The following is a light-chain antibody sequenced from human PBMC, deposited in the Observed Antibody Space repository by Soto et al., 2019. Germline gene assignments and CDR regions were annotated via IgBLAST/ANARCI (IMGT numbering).Light chain of an antibody. CDR3: CSLTTSHTYV. J-gene: IGLJ1*01. Sequence: QSALTQPPSASGSPGQSVTISCTGGSSDIGGYNYVSWYQQRPGKVPRLIIYEVTKRPSGVPDRFSGSKSGNSASLTISGLQADDEADYYCCSLTTSHTYVFGSGTKVTVL. CDR2: EVT. CDR1: SSDIGGYNY. V-gene: IGLV2-8*01.